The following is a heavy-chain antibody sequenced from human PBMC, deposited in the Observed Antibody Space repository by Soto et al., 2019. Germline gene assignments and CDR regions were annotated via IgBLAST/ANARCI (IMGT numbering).Heavy chain of an antibody. J-gene: IGHJ4*02. Sequence: QVQLVESGGGVVQPGRSLRLSCAASGFTFSSYGMHWVRQAPGKGLEWVAVISYDGSNKYYADSVKGRFTISRDNSKNTLYLQMNSLRAEETAVYYCAKGGWYVDYWGQGTLVTVSS. CDR2: ISYDGSNK. CDR1: GFTFSSYG. CDR3: AKGGWYVDY. V-gene: IGHV3-30*18. D-gene: IGHD6-19*01.